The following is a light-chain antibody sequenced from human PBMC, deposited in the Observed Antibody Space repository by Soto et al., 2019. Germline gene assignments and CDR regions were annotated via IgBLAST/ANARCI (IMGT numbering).Light chain of an antibody. V-gene: IGLV2-14*01. Sequence: QSALTQPASVSGSPGQSITISCTGTSNDIGRYNYVSWYQQHPGKAPKLIIYDVSNRPSGVSNRFSGSESGNTASLTVSGLQAEDEADYFCCSYTSSSTTTYLLGTGTKVTVL. J-gene: IGLJ1*01. CDR2: DVS. CDR3: CSYTSSSTTTYL. CDR1: SNDIGRYNY.